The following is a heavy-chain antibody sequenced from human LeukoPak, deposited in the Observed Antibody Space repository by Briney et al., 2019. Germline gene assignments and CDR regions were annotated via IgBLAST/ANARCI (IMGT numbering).Heavy chain of an antibody. CDR1: GYTFTGYY. J-gene: IGHJ6*02. D-gene: IGHD4-17*01. CDR2: INPNSGGT. V-gene: IGHV1-2*02. Sequence: GASVKVSCKASGYTFTGYYMHWVRQAPGQGLEWMGWINPNSGGTNYAQKFQGRVTMTRDTSISIAYMELSRLRSDDTAVYYCARMGSYGDEKEGYYYYGMDVWGQGTTVTVSS. CDR3: ARMGSYGDEKEGYYYYGMDV.